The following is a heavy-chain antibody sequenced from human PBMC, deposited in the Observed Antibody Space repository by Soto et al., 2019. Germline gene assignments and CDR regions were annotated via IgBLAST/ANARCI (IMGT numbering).Heavy chain of an antibody. CDR3: AHKSYYGSGSFDY. Sequence: QITLKESGPTLVKPTQTLTLTCTFSGFSLSTGVGMGWIRQPPGKALECLALIYWDDDKRYSSSLKSRLTITKDTSKNQVVLIMTNMDPVDTATYYCAHKSYYGSGSFDYWGQGILVTV. D-gene: IGHD3-10*01. CDR2: IYWDDDK. J-gene: IGHJ4*02. CDR1: GFSLSTGVG. V-gene: IGHV2-5*02.